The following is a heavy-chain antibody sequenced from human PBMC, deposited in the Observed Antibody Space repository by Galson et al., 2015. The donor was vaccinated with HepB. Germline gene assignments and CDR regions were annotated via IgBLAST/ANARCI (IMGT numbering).Heavy chain of an antibody. D-gene: IGHD5-18*01. CDR3: AREGDGYPDPFDV. J-gene: IGHJ3*01. Sequence: SLRLSCAASGFTFSDFWMAWVRQAPGKGLEWVANIRQYGNEEYYVDSVKGRFSILRDNAKNSLYLQMNGLTVEDTATYYCAREGDGYPDPFDVWGPGTMVTVSS. V-gene: IGHV3-7*01. CDR2: IRQYGNEE. CDR1: GFTFSDFW.